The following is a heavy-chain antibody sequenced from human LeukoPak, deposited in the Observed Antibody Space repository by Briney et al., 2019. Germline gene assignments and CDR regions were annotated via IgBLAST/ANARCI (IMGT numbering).Heavy chain of an antibody. CDR1: GFTFRDYG. CDR2: IKSKAYGGTL. J-gene: IGHJ4*02. CDR3: SRAYYFDSGTYYRDYFDY. Sequence: PGGSLRLSCTASGFTFRDYGLTWVRQAPGKGLEWVGFIKSKAYGGTLEYAASVKGRFTISRDDSKSIAYLQVNSLRTEDTAMYYCSRAYYFDSGTYYRDYFDYWGQGTLVTVSS. V-gene: IGHV3-49*04. D-gene: IGHD3-10*01.